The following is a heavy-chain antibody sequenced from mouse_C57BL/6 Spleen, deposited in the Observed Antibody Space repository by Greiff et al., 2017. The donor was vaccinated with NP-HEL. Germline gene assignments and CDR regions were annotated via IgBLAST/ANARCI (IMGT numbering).Heavy chain of an antibody. CDR1: GYAFTNYL. J-gene: IGHJ4*01. Sequence: QVQLQQSGAELVRPGTSVKVSCKASGYAFTNYLIEWVKQRPGQGLEWIGVINPGSGGTNYNEKFKGKATLTADKSSSTAYMQLSSLTSEDSAVYFCARGAQAPYAMDYWGQGTSVTVSS. CDR2: INPGSGGT. V-gene: IGHV1-54*01. CDR3: ARGAQAPYAMDY. D-gene: IGHD3-2*02.